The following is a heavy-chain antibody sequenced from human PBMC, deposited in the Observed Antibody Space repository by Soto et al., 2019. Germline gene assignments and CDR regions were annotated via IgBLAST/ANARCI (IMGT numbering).Heavy chain of an antibody. CDR1: GGSIRSGAYS. D-gene: IGHD3-22*01. V-gene: IGHV4-30-2*01. J-gene: IGHJ5*02. CDR3: ARANRPLTMTYLNWLDP. Sequence: QLQLQESGSGLVKPSETLSLTCAVSGGSIRSGAYSWSWIRQPPGKGLEWVGYIYHSGSTYYNPFLKSRDTISVDRSKNRFSLNLNSVTAADTAVYYCARANRPLTMTYLNWLDPLGQGTLVTVSS. CDR2: IYHSGST.